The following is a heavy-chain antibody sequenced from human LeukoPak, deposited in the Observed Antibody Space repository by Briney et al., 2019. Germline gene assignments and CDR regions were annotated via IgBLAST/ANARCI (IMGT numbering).Heavy chain of an antibody. CDR2: IRTSGGNT. CDR3: AEDQIGVFLDSFDR. CDR1: GFTFSDYA. J-gene: IGHJ3*02. Sequence: GGSLRLSCAASGFTFSDYAMSWVRQAPGKGLEWVSSIRTSGGNTFYADSVKGRFTISRDNSKNTLFLQMNSLRADDAAVYYFAEDQIGVFLDSFDRGGEGTMVSVPS. V-gene: IGHV3-23*01. D-gene: IGHD2-8*01.